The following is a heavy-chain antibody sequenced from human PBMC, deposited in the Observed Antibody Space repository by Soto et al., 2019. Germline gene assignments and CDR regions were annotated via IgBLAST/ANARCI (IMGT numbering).Heavy chain of an antibody. V-gene: IGHV3-23*05. CDR1: GFTFTNYL. J-gene: IGHJ4*02. CDR2: IDKSGGDT. CDR3: AKDTYSSSWYF. Sequence: PWGSLRISCASSGFTFTNYLMTWVRQAPGKGLEWVSSIDKSGGDTYYADSVKGRFTISRDNSKKTLYLQMNGLRAEDTSLYYCAKDTYSSSWYFWGQGTLVTVSS. D-gene: IGHD2-2*01.